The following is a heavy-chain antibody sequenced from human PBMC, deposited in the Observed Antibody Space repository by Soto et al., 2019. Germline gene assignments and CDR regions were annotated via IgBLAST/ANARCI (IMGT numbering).Heavy chain of an antibody. Sequence: SETLSLICTVSSGSIRRGDYYWSWLRQSPGRGLEYIGYIYYSGSTYYNPSLQSPVTISVGSSKSQFSLNLSSVTAADTAVYYCARGRGGGHNSYFFDSWGQGALVTVSS. J-gene: IGHJ4*02. CDR3: ARGRGGGHNSYFFDS. V-gene: IGHV4-30-4*01. CDR2: IYYSGST. D-gene: IGHD3-10*01. CDR1: SGSIRRGDYY.